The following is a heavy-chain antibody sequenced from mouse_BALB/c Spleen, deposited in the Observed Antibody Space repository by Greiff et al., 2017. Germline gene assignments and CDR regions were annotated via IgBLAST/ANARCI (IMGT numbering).Heavy chain of an antibody. CDR2: ISTYYGNT. J-gene: IGHJ4*01. D-gene: IGHD1-1*01. CDR1: GYTFTDYA. CDR3: ARSYGSPYYAMDY. V-gene: IGHV1-67*01. Sequence: QVTLKVSGPELVRPGVSVKISCKGSGYTFTDYAMHWVKQSHAKSLEWIGVISTYYGNTNYNQKFKGKATMTVDKSSSTAYMELARLTSEDSAIYYCARSYGSPYYAMDYWGQGTSVTVSS.